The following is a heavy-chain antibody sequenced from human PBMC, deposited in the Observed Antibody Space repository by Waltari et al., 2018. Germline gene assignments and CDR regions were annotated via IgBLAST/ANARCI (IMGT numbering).Heavy chain of an antibody. CDR3: ARMTYTSSPFDY. CDR1: GGSFSSGYW. Sequence: QVQLQESGPGLVKPSGTLSLTCAVSGGSFSSGYWWTWVRQFPGKGLEWIGEINHGGATNYNPSLKTRVTMSVDKSKNQFSIKLISLTAADTAVYYCARMTYTSSPFDYWGQGTLVTVSS. V-gene: IGHV4-4*02. CDR2: INHGGAT. D-gene: IGHD3-16*01. J-gene: IGHJ4*02.